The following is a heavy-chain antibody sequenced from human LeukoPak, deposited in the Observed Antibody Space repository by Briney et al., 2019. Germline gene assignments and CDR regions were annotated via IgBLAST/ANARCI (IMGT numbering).Heavy chain of an antibody. D-gene: IGHD2-15*01. J-gene: IGHJ3*02. CDR1: GYTFTGYY. CDR2: INPNSGGT. Sequence: GASVKVSCKASGYTFTGYYMHWVRQAPGQGLEWMGWINPNSGGTNYAQKFQGRVTMTRDTSISTAYMELSRLRSDDTAVYYCAREGHIGYCSGGSCYSDAFDIWGQGTMVTVSS. CDR3: AREGHIGYCSGGSCYSDAFDI. V-gene: IGHV1-2*02.